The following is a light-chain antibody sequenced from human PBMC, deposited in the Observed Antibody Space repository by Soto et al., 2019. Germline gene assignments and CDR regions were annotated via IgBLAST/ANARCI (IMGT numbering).Light chain of an antibody. CDR1: QSVSSY. CDR3: QQRRNWTFT. Sequence: EIVLTQSPATLSLSPGERATLSCRASQSVSSYLAWYQQKPGQAPRLLIYDASNRTTGIPARFSGSGSGTDFTLNIRSLEPEDFAVYYCQQRRNWTFTFGPGTKVDIK. CDR2: DAS. V-gene: IGKV3-11*01. J-gene: IGKJ3*01.